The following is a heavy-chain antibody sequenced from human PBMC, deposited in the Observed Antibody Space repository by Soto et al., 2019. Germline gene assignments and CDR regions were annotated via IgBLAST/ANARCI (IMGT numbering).Heavy chain of an antibody. CDR2: IWYDGSNK. V-gene: IGHV3-33*01. CDR1: GFTFSSYG. D-gene: IGHD7-27*01. J-gene: IGHJ6*02. CDR3: ARAWGRRGYYYYGMDV. Sequence: QVQLVESGGGVVQPGRSLRLSCAASGFTFSSYGMHWVRQAPGKGLEWVAVIWYDGSNKYYADSVKGRFTISRVNSKNTLYLQMNSLRAEDTAVYYCARAWGRRGYYYYGMDVWGQGTTVTVSS.